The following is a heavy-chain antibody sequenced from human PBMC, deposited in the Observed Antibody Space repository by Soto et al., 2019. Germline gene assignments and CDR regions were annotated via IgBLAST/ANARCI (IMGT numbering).Heavy chain of an antibody. CDR3: AKGRSYYYYYGVDV. V-gene: IGHV3-23*01. Sequence: GGSLRLSCEVSGFTFSSYWMHWVRQAPGKGLEWVSDIIDSGGSTYYADSVKGRFTISRDNSKSTLYLQMNSLRAEDTALYYFAKGRSYYYYYGVDVWGQGTTVTVSS. CDR1: GFTFSSYW. CDR2: IIDSGGST. J-gene: IGHJ6*02.